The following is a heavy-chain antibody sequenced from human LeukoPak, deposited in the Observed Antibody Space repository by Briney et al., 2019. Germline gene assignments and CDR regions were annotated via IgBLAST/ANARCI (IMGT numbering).Heavy chain of an antibody. CDR3: ARMGGSGWTMRYFQH. CDR1: GGSISRYY. Sequence: SETLSLTCTVSGGSISRYYWSWIRQPPGKGLEWFGYVSDSGTTNYNPSLKSRVTISVDTSKNHFSLKLSSVTAADTAVYYCARMGGSGWTMRYFQHWGQGTLVTVSS. D-gene: IGHD6-19*01. CDR2: VSDSGTT. J-gene: IGHJ1*01. V-gene: IGHV4-59*01.